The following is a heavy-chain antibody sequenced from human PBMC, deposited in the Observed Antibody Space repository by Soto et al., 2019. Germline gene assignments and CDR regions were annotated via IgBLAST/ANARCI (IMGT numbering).Heavy chain of an antibody. Sequence: GGSLRLSCAASGFTFSSYGMHWVRQAPGKGLEWVAVISYDGSNKYYADSVKGRFTISRDNSKNTLYLQMNSLRAEDTAVYYCAKEFYDFWSGYLFFDYWGQGTLVTVSS. CDR1: GFTFSSYG. CDR3: AKEFYDFWSGYLFFDY. CDR2: ISYDGSNK. D-gene: IGHD3-3*01. J-gene: IGHJ4*02. V-gene: IGHV3-30*18.